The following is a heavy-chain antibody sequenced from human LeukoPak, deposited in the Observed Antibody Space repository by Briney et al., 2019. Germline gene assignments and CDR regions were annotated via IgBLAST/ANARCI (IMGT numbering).Heavy chain of an antibody. CDR2: IIPIFGTG. V-gene: IGHV1-69*05. CDR1: GGTFSSYA. Sequence: SVKVSCKASGGTFSSYAISWVRRAPGQGLEWMGGIIPIFGTGNYAQKFQGRVTITTDESTSTAYMELSSLRSEDTAVYYCARAPVVVVAATRDSYYYYMDVWGKGTTVTVSS. J-gene: IGHJ6*03. D-gene: IGHD2-15*01. CDR3: ARAPVVVVAATRDSYYYYMDV.